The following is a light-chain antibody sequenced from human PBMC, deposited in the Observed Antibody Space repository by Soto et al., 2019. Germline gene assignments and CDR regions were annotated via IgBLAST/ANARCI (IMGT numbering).Light chain of an antibody. Sequence: RVTTQSPATLSVSPGERATLSCRASQTVAGDLAWYQQKPGQAPRLLIYRTSTRATGIQARFSGSGSGTEFTLTISSLQSEDFAVYYCQEYNGRSSFVQGTKVEIK. J-gene: IGKJ1*01. CDR3: QEYNGRSS. V-gene: IGKV3-15*01. CDR2: RTS. CDR1: QTVAGD.